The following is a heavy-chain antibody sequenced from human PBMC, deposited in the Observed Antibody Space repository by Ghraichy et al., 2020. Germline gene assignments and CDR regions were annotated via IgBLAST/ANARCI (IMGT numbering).Heavy chain of an antibody. V-gene: IGHV3-23*01. D-gene: IGHD6-19*01. CDR3: AKGAVAARYYYYYGMDV. CDR1: GFTFSRYA. CDR2: ISGSGGST. Sequence: GGSLRLSCAASGFTFSRYAMSWVRQAPGKGLEWVSAISGSGGSTYYADSVKGRFTISRDNSKNTLYLQMNSLRAEDTAVYYCAKGAVAARYYYYYGMDVWGQWTTVTVSS. J-gene: IGHJ6*02.